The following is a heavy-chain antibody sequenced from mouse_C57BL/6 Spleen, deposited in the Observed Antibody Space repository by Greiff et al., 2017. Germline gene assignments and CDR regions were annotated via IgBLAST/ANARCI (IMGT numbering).Heavy chain of an antibody. CDR3: ARWGYDGFAY. V-gene: IGHV1-59*01. Sequence: VQLQQPGAELVRPGTSVKLSCKASGYTFTSYWMPRVKQRPGQGLEWIGVIDPSDSYTNYNQKFKGKATLTVDTSSSTAYMQLSSLTSEDSAVYYCARWGYDGFAYGGEGRLVSVSA. D-gene: IGHD2-2*01. CDR1: GYTFTSYW. CDR2: IDPSDSYT. J-gene: IGHJ3*01.